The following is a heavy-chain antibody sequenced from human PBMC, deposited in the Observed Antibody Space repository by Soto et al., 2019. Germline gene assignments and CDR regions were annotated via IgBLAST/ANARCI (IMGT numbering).Heavy chain of an antibody. Sequence: PSETLSLTCTVSGGSISSYYWSWIRQPPGKGLEWIGYIYYSGSTNYNPSLKSRVTISVDTSKNQFSLKLSSVTAADTAVYYCARWQDSRSFAIWGQGTMVTVSS. CDR1: GGSISSYY. V-gene: IGHV4-59*01. CDR3: ARWQDSRSFAI. CDR2: IYYSGST. J-gene: IGHJ3*02.